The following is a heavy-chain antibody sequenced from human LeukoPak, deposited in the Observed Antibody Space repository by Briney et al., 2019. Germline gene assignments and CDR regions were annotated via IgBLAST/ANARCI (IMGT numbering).Heavy chain of an antibody. CDR3: ARDRDWGYVDY. J-gene: IGHJ4*02. Sequence: PGRSLRLSCAASGFTFSSYGMHWVRLAPGKGLEWVANIKRDGSEKHYVDSVKGRFTISRDNAKNSLCLQMSSLRADDTAVYYCARDRDWGYVDYWGQGTLVTVSS. D-gene: IGHD7-27*01. CDR1: GFTFSSYG. CDR2: IKRDGSEK. V-gene: IGHV3-7*01.